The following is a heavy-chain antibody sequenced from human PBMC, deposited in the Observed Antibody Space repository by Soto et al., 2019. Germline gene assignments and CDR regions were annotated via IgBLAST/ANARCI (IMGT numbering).Heavy chain of an antibody. CDR1: GFSFSTSA. J-gene: IGHJ4*02. CDR2: ISSSGSST. D-gene: IGHD1-26*01. V-gene: IGHV3-23*01. Sequence: EVQLLESGGGLVQPGGSLRLSCAASGFSFSTSAMSWVRQAPGKGLEWVSSISSSGSSTYYADSVKGRFTISRDSSKNTLYLQMDSLRVEDTAVYYCAKAGALFYVDYRGQGTLVTVSS. CDR3: AKAGALFYVDY.